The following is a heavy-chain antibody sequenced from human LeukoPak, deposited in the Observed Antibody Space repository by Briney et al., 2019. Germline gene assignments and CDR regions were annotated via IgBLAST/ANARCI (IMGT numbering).Heavy chain of an antibody. CDR1: GGTFSSYA. J-gene: IGHJ3*02. Sequence: WASVKVSCKASGGTFSSYAISWVRQAPGQGLEWMGGIIPIFGTANYAQTFQGRVTITADKSTTTAYMELSSLRSEDTAVYYCARKKDGGDAFDIWGQGTMVTVSS. CDR2: IIPIFGTA. D-gene: IGHD3-10*01. V-gene: IGHV1-69*06. CDR3: ARKKDGGDAFDI.